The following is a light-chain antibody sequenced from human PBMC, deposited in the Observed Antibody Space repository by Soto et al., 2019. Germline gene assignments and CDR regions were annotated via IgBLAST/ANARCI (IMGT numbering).Light chain of an antibody. J-gene: IGKJ1*01. Sequence: DIQMTQSPSTLSASVGDRVTITCRASQSISSRLTWYQQKPGQAPQLLIYDASSLKSGVPSRFSGSGSGTEFTLSVSSLQPDDFATYYCQQYNSYPSTFGQGTKVEIK. V-gene: IGKV1-5*01. CDR1: QSISSR. CDR2: DAS. CDR3: QQYNSYPST.